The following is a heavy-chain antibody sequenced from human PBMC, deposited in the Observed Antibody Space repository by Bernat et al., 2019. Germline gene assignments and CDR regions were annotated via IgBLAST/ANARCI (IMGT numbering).Heavy chain of an antibody. CDR1: GFTFSSYA. CDR3: VKDKYSSGWTDY. D-gene: IGHD6-19*01. CDR2: ISGSGGST. J-gene: IGHJ4*02. V-gene: IGHV3-23*01. Sequence: EVQLLESGGGLVQPGGSLRLSCAASGFTFSSYAMSWVRQAPGKGLEWVSAISGSGGSTYYADSVKGRFTISRDNSKNTLYLQMNSLRAEDTAVYYCVKDKYSSGWTDYWGQGTLVTVSS.